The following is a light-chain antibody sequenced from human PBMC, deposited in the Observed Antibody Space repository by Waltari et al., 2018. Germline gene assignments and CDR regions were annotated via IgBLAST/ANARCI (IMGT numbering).Light chain of an antibody. CDR3: SSYTSRNTWL. CDR2: HVR. J-gene: IGLJ3*02. CDR1: NSDLGDYNF. V-gene: IGLV2-14*03. Sequence: QSALIQPASVSGSPGQSITISCTGGNSDLGDYNFVSWYQQHPGKAPKLKIYHVRSRLAGVSNRVSGTKSGNSASLTISGLQTEDEADYYCSSYTSRNTWLFGGGTKVTVL.